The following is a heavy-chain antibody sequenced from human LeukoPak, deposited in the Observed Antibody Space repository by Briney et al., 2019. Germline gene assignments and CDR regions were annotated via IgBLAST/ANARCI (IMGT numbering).Heavy chain of an antibody. J-gene: IGHJ4*02. D-gene: IGHD4-11*01. CDR3: ARAPYYSDYLDY. CDR1: GFTFSSYW. Sequence: GGSLRLSCAASGFTFSSYWMNWARQAPGKGLEWVASINHNGNVNYYVDSVKGRFTISRDNSKNTLHLQMNSLRAEDTAVYYCARAPYYSDYLDYWGQGTLVTVSS. CDR2: INHNGNVN. V-gene: IGHV3-7*01.